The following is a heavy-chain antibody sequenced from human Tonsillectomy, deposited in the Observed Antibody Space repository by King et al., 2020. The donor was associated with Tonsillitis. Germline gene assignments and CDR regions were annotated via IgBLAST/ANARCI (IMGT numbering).Heavy chain of an antibody. CDR1: GGSISSYY. V-gene: IGHV4-59*08. J-gene: IGHJ4*02. Sequence: LQLQESGPGLVKPSETLSLTCTVSGGSISSYYWSWIRQPPGKGLEWIGYIYYSGRTNYNPSLKSRVTMSVDTSKNQFSLKLSFVTAADTAVYYCARHPLGDYGYSSQEYFDYWGQGTLVTVSS. D-gene: IGHD4-17*01. CDR2: IYYSGRT. CDR3: ARHPLGDYGYSSQEYFDY.